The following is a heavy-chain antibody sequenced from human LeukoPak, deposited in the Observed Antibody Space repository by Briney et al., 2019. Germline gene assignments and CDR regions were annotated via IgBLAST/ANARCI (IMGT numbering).Heavy chain of an antibody. CDR1: GVSLSGYH. Sequence: SETLSLTCTVSGVSLSGYHWSWIRQPPGKGLEWIGYIYYSGSTVYNPSLKSRVTISVDTSKNQFSLKLSSVTAADTAVYYCARFCNYYDSSGYYYGFDPWGQGTLVTVSS. V-gene: IGHV4-59*01. CDR2: IYYSGST. J-gene: IGHJ5*02. CDR3: ARFCNYYDSSGYYYGFDP. D-gene: IGHD3-22*01.